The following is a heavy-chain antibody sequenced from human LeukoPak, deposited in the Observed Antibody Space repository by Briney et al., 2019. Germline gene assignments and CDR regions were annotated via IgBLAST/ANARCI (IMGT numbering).Heavy chain of an antibody. CDR2: IYYSGST. V-gene: IGHV4-31*03. CDR1: GGSISSGGYY. CDR3: ARHGYASTADY. J-gene: IGHJ4*02. Sequence: SQTLSLTCTVSGGSISSGGYYWSWIRQHPGKGLEWIGYIYYSGSTNYNPSLKSRVTISVDTSKNQFSLKLSSVTAADTAVYYCARHGYASTADYWGQGTLVTVSS. D-gene: IGHD2-2*01.